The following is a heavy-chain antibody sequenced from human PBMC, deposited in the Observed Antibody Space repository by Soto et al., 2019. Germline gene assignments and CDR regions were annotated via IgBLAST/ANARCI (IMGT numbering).Heavy chain of an antibody. V-gene: IGHV3-7*01. CDR3: ARDHYDFWSGYKY. J-gene: IGHJ4*02. D-gene: IGHD3-3*01. CDR2: IKQDGSDK. Sequence: EVQLVESGGGLVQPGGSLRLSCAASGFTFSSYWMSWVRQAPGKGLEWVANIKQDGSDKYYVDSVKGRSTISRDNTKNSLYLQMNSLRAEDTAVYYCARDHYDFWSGYKYWGQGTLVTVSS. CDR1: GFTFSSYW.